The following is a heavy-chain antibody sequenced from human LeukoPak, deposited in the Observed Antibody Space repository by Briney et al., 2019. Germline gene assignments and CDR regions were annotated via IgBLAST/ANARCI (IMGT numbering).Heavy chain of an antibody. CDR3: ATGPPTASDAFDI. Sequence: VKVSCKVSGYTLTELSMHWVRQAPGKGLEWMGGFDPEDGETIYAQKFQGRVTMTEDTSTDTAYMELSSLRSEDTAVYYCATGPPTASDAFDIWGQGTMVTVSS. CDR1: GYTLTELS. D-gene: IGHD4-11*01. V-gene: IGHV1-24*01. CDR2: FDPEDGET. J-gene: IGHJ3*02.